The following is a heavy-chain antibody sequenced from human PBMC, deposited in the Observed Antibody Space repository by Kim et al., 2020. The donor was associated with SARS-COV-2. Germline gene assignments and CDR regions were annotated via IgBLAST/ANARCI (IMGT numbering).Heavy chain of an antibody. Sequence: SETLSLTCAVSGGSISSSNWWSWVRQPPWKGLEWIGEIYHSGSTNYNPSLKSRVTISVDKSKNQFSLKLSSVTAADTAVYYCARARRYDSGLYYYGMDVWGQGTTVTVSS. J-gene: IGHJ6*02. CDR2: IYHSGST. CDR1: GGSISSSNW. D-gene: IGHD3-10*01. V-gene: IGHV4-4*02. CDR3: ARARRYDSGLYYYGMDV.